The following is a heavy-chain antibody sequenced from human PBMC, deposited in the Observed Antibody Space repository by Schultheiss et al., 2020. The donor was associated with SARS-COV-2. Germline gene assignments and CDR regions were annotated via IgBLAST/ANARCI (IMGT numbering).Heavy chain of an antibody. V-gene: IGHV3-30*03. CDR3: AREGYTSGRCGNFDK. J-gene: IGHJ4*02. Sequence: GGSLRLSCAASGFTFSSYGMHWVRQAPGKGLEWVAAMSFDGFSKYYVDSVKDRFTISRDSSKNTVDLQMDSLRAEDTAVYYCAREGYTSGRCGNFDKWGPGTLVTVSS. CDR2: MSFDGFSK. D-gene: IGHD2-15*01. CDR1: GFTFSSYG.